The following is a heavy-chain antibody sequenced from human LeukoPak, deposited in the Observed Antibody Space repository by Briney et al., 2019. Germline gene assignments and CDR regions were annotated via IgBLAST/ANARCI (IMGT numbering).Heavy chain of an antibody. J-gene: IGHJ4*02. CDR2: MNPNSGNT. D-gene: IGHD5-12*01. Sequence: ASVKVSCKASGYTFTSYDINWVRQATGQGLEWMGWMNPNSGNTGYAQKFQGRVNMTRNTSISTAYMELSSLRSEDTAVYYRSSNTIVATIGRGGYWGQGTLVTVSS. CDR3: SSNTIVATIGRGGY. V-gene: IGHV1-8*01. CDR1: GYTFTSYD.